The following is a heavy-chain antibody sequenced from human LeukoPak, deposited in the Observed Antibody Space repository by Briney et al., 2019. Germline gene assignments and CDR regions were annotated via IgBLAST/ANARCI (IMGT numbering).Heavy chain of an antibody. CDR3: AREVYYYDSSGYYDAFDI. J-gene: IGHJ3*02. CDR2: IYYSGST. D-gene: IGHD3-22*01. Sequence: SETLSLTCTVSGGSISSGDYYWGWIRQPPGKGLEWIGYIYYSGSTYYNPSLKSRVTISVDTSKNQFSLKLSSVTAADTAVYYCAREVYYYDSSGYYDAFDIWGQGTMVTVSS. V-gene: IGHV4-30-4*08. CDR1: GGSISSGDYY.